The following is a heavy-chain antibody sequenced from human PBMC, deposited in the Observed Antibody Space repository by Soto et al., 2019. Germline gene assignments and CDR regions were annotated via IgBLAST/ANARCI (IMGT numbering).Heavy chain of an antibody. CDR3: ASGNYYDNSGYLT. CDR1: GGSISSYY. V-gene: IGHV4-59*08. CDR2: IYYSGST. Sequence: SETLSVTWTVSGGSISSYYWSWIRQPPGKRLEWIGYIYYSGSTNYNPSLKSRVIISVDTSKNQFSLKLSSVTAADTAVYYCASGNYYDNSGYLTWGQGTLVTVSS. J-gene: IGHJ5*02. D-gene: IGHD3-22*01.